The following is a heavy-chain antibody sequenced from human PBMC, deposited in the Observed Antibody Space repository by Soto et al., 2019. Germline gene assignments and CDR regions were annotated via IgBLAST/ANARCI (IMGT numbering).Heavy chain of an antibody. CDR1: VYSFTNYW. CDR3: ATRSLSSSYFDY. D-gene: IGHD3-10*01. CDR2: IYPDNSET. J-gene: IGHJ4*02. Sequence: PGESLKISCEGSVYSFTNYWVAWVRQMPGKCLEWMGLIYPDNSETXXSPSFQAXXTISAYKSISTXYLQWXSLKASDTAMYYCATRSLSSSYFDYWPQGTLVTVSS. V-gene: IGHV5-51*01.